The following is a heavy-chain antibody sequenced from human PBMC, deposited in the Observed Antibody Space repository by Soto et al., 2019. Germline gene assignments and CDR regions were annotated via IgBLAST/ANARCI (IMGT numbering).Heavy chain of an antibody. CDR2: ISGSGIST. V-gene: IGHV3-23*01. CDR3: AKNSESSAYSSFDY. CDR1: GLTFSSYA. D-gene: IGHD3-22*01. Sequence: GGSLRLSCASSGLTFSSYAMSWVRQAPGKGLEWVSGISGSGISTYYADSVKGRFTISRDNSKNTLYLQMNSLRAEDTAVYYCAKNSESSAYSSFDYWGQGTLVTVSS. J-gene: IGHJ4*02.